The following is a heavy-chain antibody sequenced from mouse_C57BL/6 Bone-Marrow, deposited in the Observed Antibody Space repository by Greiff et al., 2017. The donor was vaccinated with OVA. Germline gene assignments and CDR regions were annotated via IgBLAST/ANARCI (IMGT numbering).Heavy chain of an antibody. CDR3: ARDGVWGNHLYYFDY. Sequence: QVHVKQPGAELVKPGASVKLSCKASGYTFTSYWMHWVKQRPGQGLEWIGMIHPNSGSTNYNEKFKSKATLTVDKSSSTAYMQLSSLTSEDSAVYYCARDGVWGNHLYYFDYWGQGTTLTVSS. V-gene: IGHV1-64*01. CDR1: GYTFTSYW. J-gene: IGHJ2*01. D-gene: IGHD2-1*01. CDR2: IHPNSGST.